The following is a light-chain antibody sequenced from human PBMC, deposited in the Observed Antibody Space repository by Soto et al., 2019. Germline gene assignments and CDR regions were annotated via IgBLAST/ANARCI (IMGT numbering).Light chain of an antibody. Sequence: LTQPASVSGSPGQSITISCTGTSSDVGAYNYVSWYQQHPGKAPKLLIYEVTNRPSGVSNRFSGSKSGNTASLTISGLQAEDEADYYCNSYTTLSNRVFGTGTKVTVL. CDR3: NSYTTLSNRV. J-gene: IGLJ1*01. V-gene: IGLV2-14*01. CDR2: EVT. CDR1: SSDVGAYNY.